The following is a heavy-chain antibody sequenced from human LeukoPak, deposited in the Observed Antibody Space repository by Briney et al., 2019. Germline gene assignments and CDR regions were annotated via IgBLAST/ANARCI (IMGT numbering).Heavy chain of an antibody. CDR1: GFTFSSYW. CDR3: ARDRFRMSFIAVAGTIGTDAFDI. V-gene: IGHV3-48*04. D-gene: IGHD6-19*01. CDR2: ISSSGSTI. J-gene: IGHJ3*02. Sequence: GGSLRLSCAASGFTFSSYWMHWVRQAPGKGLVWVSAISSSGSTIYYADSVKGRFTISRDNAKNSLYLQMNSLRAEDTAVYYCARDRFRMSFIAVAGTIGTDAFDIWGQGTMVTVSS.